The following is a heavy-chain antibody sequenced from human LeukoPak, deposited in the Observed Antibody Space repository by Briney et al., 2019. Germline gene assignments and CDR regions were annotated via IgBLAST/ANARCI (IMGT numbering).Heavy chain of an antibody. J-gene: IGHJ4*02. CDR2: IYYSGST. CDR3: ARARGGLDY. D-gene: IGHD3-10*01. Sequence: SETLSLTCTVSGGSIGSYYWSWIRQPPGKGLEWIGYIYYSGSTNYNPSLKSRVTISVDTSKNQFSLKLSSVTAAGTAVYYCARARGGLDYWGQGTLVTVSS. V-gene: IGHV4-59*01. CDR1: GGSIGSYY.